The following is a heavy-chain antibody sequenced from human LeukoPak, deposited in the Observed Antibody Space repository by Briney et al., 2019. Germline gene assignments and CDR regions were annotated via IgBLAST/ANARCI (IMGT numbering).Heavy chain of an antibody. D-gene: IGHD1-7*01. J-gene: IGHJ6*03. CDR1: GFTFSSYG. V-gene: IGHV3-30*02. Sequence: PGGSLRLSCAASGFTFSSYGMHWVRQAPGKGLEWVAVTWYGGSNKYYADSVKGRFTISRDNSKNTLYLQMNSLRAEDTAVYYCAKDGVTGTPHIGNYYYYYMDVWGKGTTVTVSS. CDR3: AKDGVTGTPHIGNYYYYYMDV. CDR2: TWYGGSNK.